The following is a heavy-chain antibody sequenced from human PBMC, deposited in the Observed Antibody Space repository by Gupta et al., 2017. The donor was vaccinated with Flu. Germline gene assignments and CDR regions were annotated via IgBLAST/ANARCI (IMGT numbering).Heavy chain of an antibody. D-gene: IGHD3-16*01. J-gene: IGHJ4*02. Sequence: EVQLEESGGGLVQPGGSLRLPCVASGFTFRNKALHWLRTTSGRGLGWVSSINWRGDTIDYADSVKGRFTISKDNFKNILYLEMNSLRVEDTAVYYCAKDHVGLWDFDLWGQGTQVTVSS. CDR2: INWRGDTI. CDR3: AKDHVGLWDFDL. CDR1: GFTFRNKA. V-gene: IGHV3-23*04.